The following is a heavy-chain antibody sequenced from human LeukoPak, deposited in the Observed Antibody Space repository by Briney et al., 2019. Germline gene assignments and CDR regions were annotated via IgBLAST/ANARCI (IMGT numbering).Heavy chain of an antibody. D-gene: IGHD3-16*01. CDR2: INHSGST. V-gene: IGHV4-59*12. J-gene: IGHJ4*02. CDR3: ARDGYYHIADDWGSY. CDR1: GGSISSYF. Sequence: SETLSLTCTVSGGSISSYFWSWIRRPAGKGLEWVGEINHSGSTNYNPSLKSRVSISVDTSRNQFSLKLSSMTAADTAVYYCARDGYYHIADDWGSYWGQGSLVTVSS.